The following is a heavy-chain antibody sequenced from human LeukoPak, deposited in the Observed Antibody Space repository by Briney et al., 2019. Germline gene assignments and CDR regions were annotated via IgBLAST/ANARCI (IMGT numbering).Heavy chain of an antibody. J-gene: IGHJ4*02. CDR3: AKGDPQSVAGVYYFDY. V-gene: IGHV3-23*01. D-gene: IGHD6-19*01. CDR2: ISGSGGST. Sequence: PGGSLRLSCAASGFTFSSYAMSWVRQAPGKGLEWVSAISGSGGSTYYADSVKGRFTISRDNSKNTLYLRMNSLRAEDTAVYYCAKGDPQSVAGVYYFDYWGQGTLVTVSS. CDR1: GFTFSSYA.